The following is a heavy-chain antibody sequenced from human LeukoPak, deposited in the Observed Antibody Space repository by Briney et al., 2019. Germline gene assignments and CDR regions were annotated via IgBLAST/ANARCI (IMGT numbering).Heavy chain of an antibody. J-gene: IGHJ4*02. Sequence: ASVKVSCKASGYTFSNYDINWVRQATGQGLEWMGWINPNSGGTNYAQKFQGRVTMTRDTSISTAYMELSRLRSDDTAVYYCAHSYNWNDGVYFDYWGQGTLVTVSS. CDR1: GYTFSNYD. D-gene: IGHD1-1*01. CDR2: INPNSGGT. CDR3: AHSYNWNDGVYFDY. V-gene: IGHV1-2*02.